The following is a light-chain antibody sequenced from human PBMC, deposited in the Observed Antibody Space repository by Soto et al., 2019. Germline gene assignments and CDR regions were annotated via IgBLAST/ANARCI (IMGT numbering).Light chain of an antibody. J-gene: IGLJ2*01. V-gene: IGLV1-47*02. CDR2: STN. CDR3: AAWDDSLSGPV. Sequence: QSVLTQPPSASGTPGQRVTISCSGSTSNIGTNYVYWYQQLPGTAPRLLMYSTNKRPSGVPDRFYGSKSGTSAFLAITGLRSEDEANYYCAAWDDSLSGPVFGGGTKLTVL. CDR1: TSNIGTNY.